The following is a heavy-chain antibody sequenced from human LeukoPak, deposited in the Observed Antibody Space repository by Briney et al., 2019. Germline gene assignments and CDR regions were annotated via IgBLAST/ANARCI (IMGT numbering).Heavy chain of an antibody. J-gene: IGHJ4*02. CDR2: IKEDGSEK. D-gene: IGHD4-17*01. CDR1: GFIFSTYS. CDR3: ARGSGYGDYPFDY. V-gene: IGHV3-7*02. Sequence: PGGSLRLSCAASGFIFSTYSMNWVRQAPGKGLEWVANIKEDGSEKYDADSVKGRIIISRDNAKNSLYLQMNSLRAEDTAVCYCARGSGYGDYPFDYWGQGTLVTVSS.